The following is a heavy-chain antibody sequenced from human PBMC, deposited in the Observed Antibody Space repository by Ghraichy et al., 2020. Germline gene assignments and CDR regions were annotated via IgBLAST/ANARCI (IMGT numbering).Heavy chain of an antibody. J-gene: IGHJ6*02. CDR2: IKQDGSEK. CDR3: ARVKSAWYGRDV. V-gene: IGHV3-7*03. D-gene: IGHD2/OR15-2a*01. CDR1: GFTFSSYW. Sequence: GSLNISCAASGFTFSSYWMSWVRQAPGKGLEWVANIKQDGSEKSCVDSVKGRFTISRDNAKNSLYLQMNSLRAEDTAVYYCARVKSAWYGRDVWGRGTTVTVSS.